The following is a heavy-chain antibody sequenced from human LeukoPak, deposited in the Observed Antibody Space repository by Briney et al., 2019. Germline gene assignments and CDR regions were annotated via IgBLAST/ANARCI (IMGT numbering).Heavy chain of an antibody. Sequence: SGPALVKPTQTLTLTCTFSGFSLRTSGMCVSWIRQPPRKALEWLARIDWDDDKYYSTSLKTRLTISKDTSKNQVVLTMTNMDPVDTATYYCARMVYDTKNFDYWGQGTLVTVSS. CDR2: IDWDDDK. D-gene: IGHD3-22*01. J-gene: IGHJ4*02. V-gene: IGHV2-70*11. CDR3: ARMVYDTKNFDY. CDR1: GFSLRTSGMC.